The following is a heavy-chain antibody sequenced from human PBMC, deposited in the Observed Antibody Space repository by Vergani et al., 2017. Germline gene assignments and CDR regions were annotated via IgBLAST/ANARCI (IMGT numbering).Heavy chain of an antibody. D-gene: IGHD6-6*01. CDR2: INPSGGST. Sequence: QVQLVQSGAEVKKPGASVKVSCKASGYTFTSYYMHWVRQAPGQGLEWMGIINPSGGSTSYAQKFQGRVTMTRDTSTSTVYMGLSSLRSEDTAVYYCARWIGRSSSIQFWFDPWGQGTLVTVSS. CDR1: GYTFTSYY. V-gene: IGHV1-46*01. CDR3: ARWIGRSSSIQFWFDP. J-gene: IGHJ5*02.